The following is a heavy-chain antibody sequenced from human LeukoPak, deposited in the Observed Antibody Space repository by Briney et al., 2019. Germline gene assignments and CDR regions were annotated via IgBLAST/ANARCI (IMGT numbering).Heavy chain of an antibody. D-gene: IGHD3-9*01. CDR1: GGSISSYY. J-gene: IGHJ4*02. V-gene: IGHV4-59*01. Sequence: SETLSLTCTVSGGSISSYYWSWIRQPPGKGLEWIGYIYYSGSTNYNPSLKSRVTISVDTSKNQFSLKLSSVTAADTAVYYCARPLAYYDILTGYYNGYFDYWGQGTLVTVSS. CDR3: ARPLAYYDILTGYYNGYFDY. CDR2: IYYSGST.